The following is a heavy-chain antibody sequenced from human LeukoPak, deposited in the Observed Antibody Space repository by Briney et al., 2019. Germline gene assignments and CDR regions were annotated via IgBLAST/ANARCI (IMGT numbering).Heavy chain of an antibody. J-gene: IGHJ5*02. CDR2: ISYSGTT. V-gene: IGHV4-59*12. CDR3: ARSPSSDYGDYVGWFDP. D-gene: IGHD4-17*01. Sequence: PSETLSLTCTVSGGSISSSSWSWVRQPPGKGLEWIGYISYSGTTNYNPSLKSRVTTSVDTSKNQFSLKLSSVTAADTAVYYCARSPSSDYGDYVGWFDPWGQGTLVTVSS. CDR1: GGSISSSS.